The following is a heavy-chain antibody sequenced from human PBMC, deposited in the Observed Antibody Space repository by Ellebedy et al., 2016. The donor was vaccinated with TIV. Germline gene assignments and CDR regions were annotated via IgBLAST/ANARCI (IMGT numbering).Heavy chain of an antibody. J-gene: IGHJ4*02. CDR2: IYSAGPT. CDR3: ARVDLGLAFDY. D-gene: IGHD3/OR15-3a*01. Sequence: GGSLRLSCAASGFSFSNFAMHWVRQAPGKGLEWVSIIYSAGPTYYADSVKGRFTISRDNSKNTQYLQMNSLRTEDTAVYYCARVDLGLAFDYWGRGTVVTVSS. CDR1: GFSFSNFA. V-gene: IGHV3-23*03.